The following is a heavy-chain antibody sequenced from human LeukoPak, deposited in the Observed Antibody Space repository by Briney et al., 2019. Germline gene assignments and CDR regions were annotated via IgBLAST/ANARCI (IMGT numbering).Heavy chain of an antibody. CDR2: INHSGST. CDR3: ARFEYSSGWYDRTYFDY. Sequence: SETLSLTCAVYGGSFSGYYWSWIRQPPGKGLECIGEINHSGSTIYNPSLKSRVTISVDTSKNQFSLRLSSVTAADTAVYYCARFEYSSGWYDRTYFDYWGQGTLVTVSS. J-gene: IGHJ4*02. V-gene: IGHV4-34*01. D-gene: IGHD6-19*01. CDR1: GGSFSGYY.